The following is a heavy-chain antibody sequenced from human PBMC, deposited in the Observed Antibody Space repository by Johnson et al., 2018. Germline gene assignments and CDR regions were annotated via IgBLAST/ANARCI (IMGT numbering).Heavy chain of an antibody. CDR2: LYHGGSA. D-gene: IGHD3-10*01. Sequence: QVQLVESGPGLVKPSETLSLTCSVSDDFISSYYWTWIRLAPGKGLEWIGHLYHGGSASYNPSLKSRVTISIDTSKNHLSLKLKSVTSADTAVYYCARTLALVRGASLGNYYMDSWGRGTAVTVSS. CDR3: ARTLALVRGASLGNYYMDS. J-gene: IGHJ6*03. V-gene: IGHV4-59*01. CDR1: DDFISSYY.